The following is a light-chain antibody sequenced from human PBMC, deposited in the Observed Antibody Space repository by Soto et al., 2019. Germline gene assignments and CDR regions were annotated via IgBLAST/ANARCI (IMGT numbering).Light chain of an antibody. J-gene: IGLJ1*01. Sequence: QSALTQPASVSGSPGLSIAISCTGTSRDVGGYNSVSWYRQQPGKVPKLMIYDVSNRPSGVSNRFSGSKSGNTASLTISGLQAEDEGDYYCSSYTTGGSYVFGTGTKLTVL. CDR1: SRDVGGYNS. CDR3: SSYTTGGSYV. CDR2: DVS. V-gene: IGLV2-14*01.